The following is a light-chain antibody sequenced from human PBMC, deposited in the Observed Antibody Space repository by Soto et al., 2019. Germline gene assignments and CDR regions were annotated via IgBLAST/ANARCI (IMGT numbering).Light chain of an antibody. CDR1: ETVPRSSNNNNY. CDR3: QLFYAVPPGIT. Sequence: DIVMTQSPDSLAVSLGERATINCKSSETVPRSSNNNNYLAWYQQKPGQPPKLLIYWASTRESGVPERFSGSGSGRDFTLTISSLQAEDVAVYYCQLFYAVPPGITVGGGNKVEIK. V-gene: IGKV4-1*01. J-gene: IGKJ4*01. CDR2: WAS.